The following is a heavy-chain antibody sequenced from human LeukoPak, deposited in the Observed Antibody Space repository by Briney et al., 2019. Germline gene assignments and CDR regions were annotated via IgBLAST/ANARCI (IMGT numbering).Heavy chain of an antibody. CDR1: GFTFXXCG. CDR2: ISYDGSNK. D-gene: IGHD6-19*01. J-gene: IGHJ3*02. V-gene: IGHV3-30*18. Sequence: LIXSCAAXGFTFXXCGMHWVRQAPGKGLEWVAVISYDGSNKYYADSVKGRFTISRDNSKNTLFLEMNSLRAEDTAVYYCAKALTSGWYLDAFNIWGQGTMVTVSS. CDR3: AKALTSGWYLDAFNI.